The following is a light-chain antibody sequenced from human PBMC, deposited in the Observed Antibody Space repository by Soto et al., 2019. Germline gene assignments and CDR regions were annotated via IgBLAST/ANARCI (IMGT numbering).Light chain of an antibody. Sequence: EIVLTQSPATLSLSPGERDTLSCRASQSVSSYLAWYQQKPGQAPRLLIYDASNRATGIPARFSGSGSGTDFTLTISSLEPEDFAVYYCQQRGNWPLYTFCQGTKLESK. CDR3: QQRGNWPLYT. J-gene: IGKJ2*01. V-gene: IGKV3-11*01. CDR2: DAS. CDR1: QSVSSY.